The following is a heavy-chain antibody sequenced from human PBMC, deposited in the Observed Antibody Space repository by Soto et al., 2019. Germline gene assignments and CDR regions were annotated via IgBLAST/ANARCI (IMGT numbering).Heavy chain of an antibody. CDR3: ARRGFGGYYYYYYGMDV. CDR1: VGSISSSSYY. V-gene: IGHV4-39*01. J-gene: IGHJ6*02. D-gene: IGHD3-10*01. Sequence: SEALSVTGAVPVGSISSSSYYWGWILQPPGKGLEWIGSIYYSGSTYYNPSLKSRVTISVDTSKNQFSLKLSSVTAADTAVYYCARRGFGGYYYYYYGMDVWGQGTTVTVSS. CDR2: IYYSGST.